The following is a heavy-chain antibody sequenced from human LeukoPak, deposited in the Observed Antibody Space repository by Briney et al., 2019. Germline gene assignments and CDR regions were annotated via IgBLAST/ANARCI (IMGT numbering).Heavy chain of an antibody. V-gene: IGHV4-34*01. CDR2: INHSGST. CDR1: GGSFSGYY. CDR3: ARWYGSGFNWFDP. J-gene: IGHJ5*02. Sequence: SETLSLTCAVYGGSFSGYYWTWIRQPPGKGLEWIGQINHSGSTDYNPPLKSRVTISVDTSKKQFSLRLNSVTAADTAVYYCARWYGSGFNWFDPWGQGILVTVSS. D-gene: IGHD6-19*01.